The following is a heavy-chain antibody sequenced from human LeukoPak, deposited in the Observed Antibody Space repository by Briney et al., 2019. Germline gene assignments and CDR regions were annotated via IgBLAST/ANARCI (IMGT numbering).Heavy chain of an antibody. CDR3: ARDEGAYSSPPDY. CDR1: GFTFNNYA. J-gene: IGHJ4*02. CDR2: ISTNSRLM. Sequence: GGSLRLSCAASGFTFNNYAMSWVRQAPGKWLEWVSYISTNSRLMYYADSVKGRFTISRDNAKNSLYLQMNSLRANDTAVYYCARDEGAYSSPPDYWGQGTLVTVSS. V-gene: IGHV3-21*05. D-gene: IGHD6-13*01.